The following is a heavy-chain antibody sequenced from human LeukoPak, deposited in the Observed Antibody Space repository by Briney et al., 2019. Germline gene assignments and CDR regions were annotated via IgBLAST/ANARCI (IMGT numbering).Heavy chain of an antibody. Sequence: ASVKVSCKASGYTFTSYGISWVRQAPGQGLEWMGWISAYNGNTNYAQKLQDRVTMTTDTSTSTAYMELRSLRSDDTAVYYCARIEASTVLWFGELLVYWGQGTLVTVSS. V-gene: IGHV1-18*01. CDR2: ISAYNGNT. CDR1: GYTFTSYG. J-gene: IGHJ4*02. D-gene: IGHD3-10*01. CDR3: ARIEASTVLWFGELLVY.